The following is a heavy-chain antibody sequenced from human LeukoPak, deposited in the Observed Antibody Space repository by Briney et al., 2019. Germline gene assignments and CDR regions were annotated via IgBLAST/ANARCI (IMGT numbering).Heavy chain of an antibody. D-gene: IGHD6-19*01. CDR3: ASPVAGTVY. CDR2: ISSDSRYI. Sequence: PGGSLRLSCAASEFTFSSHSMNWVRQAPGKGLEWVSSISSDSRYIYYADSVKGRFTISRDNAKNSLDLQMNSLRAEDTAVYYCASPVAGTVYWGQGTLVTVSS. V-gene: IGHV3-21*01. J-gene: IGHJ4*02. CDR1: EFTFSSHS.